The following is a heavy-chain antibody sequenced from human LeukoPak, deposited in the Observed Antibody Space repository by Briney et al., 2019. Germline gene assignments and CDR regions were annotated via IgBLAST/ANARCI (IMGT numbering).Heavy chain of an antibody. D-gene: IGHD3-22*01. V-gene: IGHV1-69*06. CDR1: GGTFSSYA. CDR2: IIPIFGTA. CDR3: AYDSSGYYYVRFDY. J-gene: IGHJ4*02. Sequence: GSSVKVSCKASGGTFSSYAISWVRQAPGQGLEWMGGIIPIFGTANYAQKFQGRVTITADKSTSTAYMELSSLRSEDTAVYYWAYDSSGYYYVRFDYWGQGTLVTVSS.